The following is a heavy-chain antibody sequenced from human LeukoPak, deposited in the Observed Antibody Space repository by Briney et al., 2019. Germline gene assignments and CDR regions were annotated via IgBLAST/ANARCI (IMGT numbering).Heavy chain of an antibody. CDR2: INSDGSST. D-gene: IGHD3-9*01. V-gene: IGHV3-74*01. Sequence: GGSLRLSCAASGFTFSSYWMHWVRHAPGKGLVWVSRINSDGSSTSYADSVKGRFTISRDNAKNTLYLQMNSLRAEDTAVYYCARGPGYYDILTGYYRSPPTTYYGMDVWGQGTTVTVSS. CDR1: GFTFSSYW. CDR3: ARGPGYYDILTGYYRSPPTTYYGMDV. J-gene: IGHJ6*02.